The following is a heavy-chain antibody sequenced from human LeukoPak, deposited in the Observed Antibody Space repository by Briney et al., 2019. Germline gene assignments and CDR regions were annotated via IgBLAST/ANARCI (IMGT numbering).Heavy chain of an antibody. CDR2: MYYSGCT. CDR1: GGSISRYY. J-gene: IGHJ4*02. Sequence: SETLSLTCSVSGGSISRYYWNWIRQPPGPGLERIGYMYYSGCTNYNPSLKSRVTISIDTSKNQFSLKLSSVTAADTAVYYCARGFSSWPYYFDYWGQGTLVTVSS. D-gene: IGHD6-13*01. CDR3: ARGFSSWPYYFDY. V-gene: IGHV4-59*01.